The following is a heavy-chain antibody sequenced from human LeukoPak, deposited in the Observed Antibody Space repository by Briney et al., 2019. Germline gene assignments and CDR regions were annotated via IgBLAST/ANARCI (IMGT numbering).Heavy chain of an antibody. CDR1: GGSISSYY. D-gene: IGHD6-13*01. J-gene: IGHJ2*01. V-gene: IGHV4-59*01. Sequence: SETLSLTCTVSGGSISSYYWSWIRQPAGKGLEWIAYIYYSGSTNYNPSLKSRVTISVDTSKNQFSLKLSSVTAADTAVYYCARVYYSNSYDYWYFDLWGRGTLVTVSS. CDR2: IYYSGST. CDR3: ARVYYSNSYDYWYFDL.